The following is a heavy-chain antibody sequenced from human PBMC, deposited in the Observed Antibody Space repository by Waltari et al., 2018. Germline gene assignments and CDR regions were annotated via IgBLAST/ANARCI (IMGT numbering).Heavy chain of an antibody. V-gene: IGHV3-23*01. CDR2: ISATALTT. J-gene: IGHJ4*02. CDR1: GFTFSSYA. D-gene: IGHD3-10*01. Sequence: EVQLLESGGGLVQPGGSLRLSCAAFGFTFSSYAMSWVRQAPGKGLQWVSAISATALTTYYAASVRGRFTISRDNSKSALDLQMNSLRAEDSAVYYCAKTLRGSGSYFEFDSWGQGTLVAVSS. CDR3: AKTLRGSGSYFEFDS.